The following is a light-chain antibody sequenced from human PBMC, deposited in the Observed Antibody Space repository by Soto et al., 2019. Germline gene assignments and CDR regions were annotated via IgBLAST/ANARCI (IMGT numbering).Light chain of an antibody. CDR1: QSISSR. CDR2: KAS. CDR3: QQYNSYPWT. V-gene: IGKV1-5*03. Sequence: DIQMTQYPSTLPASVGDRATITCRASQSISSRLAWYQQNPGKAPKLLIYKASSLESGDPSRFSGSGSGTEFTLAISSLQPDDFATYYCQQYNSYPWTFGQGTKVEIK. J-gene: IGKJ1*01.